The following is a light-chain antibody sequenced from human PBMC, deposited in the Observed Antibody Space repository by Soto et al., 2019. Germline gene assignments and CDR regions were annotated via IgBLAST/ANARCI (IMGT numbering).Light chain of an antibody. V-gene: IGKV1-39*01. Sequence: DIQSTQAPSSLSASVGARVTITCRASQGISNYLNRYQQKPGQAPKLLIYAATRLQSGVPSRFSGSESGTDFTLSISSLQPEDFAAYYCQQSYSIPQTFGQGTKVDIK. J-gene: IGKJ1*01. CDR3: QQSYSIPQT. CDR2: AAT. CDR1: QGISNY.